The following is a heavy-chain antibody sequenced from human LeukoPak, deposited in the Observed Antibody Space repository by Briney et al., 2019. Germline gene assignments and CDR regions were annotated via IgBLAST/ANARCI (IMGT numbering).Heavy chain of an antibody. CDR1: GGSFSGYY. D-gene: IGHD6-13*01. Sequence: SETLSLTCAVYGGSFSGYYWSWIRQPPGKGLEWIGEINHSGSTNYSPSLKSRVTISGDTSKNQFSLKLSSVTATDTAVYYCARGPRGIAAAGSDYWGPGTLVTVSS. CDR2: INHSGST. J-gene: IGHJ4*02. V-gene: IGHV4-34*01. CDR3: ARGPRGIAAAGSDY.